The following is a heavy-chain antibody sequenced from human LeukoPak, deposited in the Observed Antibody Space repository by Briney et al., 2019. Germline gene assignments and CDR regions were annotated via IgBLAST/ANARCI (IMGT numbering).Heavy chain of an antibody. V-gene: IGHV3-64*01. D-gene: IGHD3-22*01. CDR3: ARAKYYDSSGYYQGFFDY. CDR1: GFTFSSYA. J-gene: IGHJ4*02. CDR2: ISSNGGST. Sequence: PGGSLRLSCAASGFTFSSYAMHWVRQAPGKGLEYVSAISSNGGSTYYANSVKGRFTISRDNSKNTLYLQMGSLRAEDMAVYYCARAKYYDSSGYYQGFFDYWGQGPLVTVPS.